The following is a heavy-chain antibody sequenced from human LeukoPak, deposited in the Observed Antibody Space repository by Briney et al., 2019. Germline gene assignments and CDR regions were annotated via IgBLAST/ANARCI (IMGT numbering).Heavy chain of an antibody. J-gene: IGHJ4*02. CDR3: AKRGLTYYSDY. CDR2: ISGSGGST. V-gene: IGHV3-23*01. D-gene: IGHD1-20*01. CDR1: GFTFSSYA. Sequence: GGSLRLSCASSGFTFSSYAMRWVRQAPGKGLEWVSGISGSGGSTYYADSVKGRFTISRDNSKNTLFLQMNSLRAEDTAVYYCAKRGLTYYSDYWGQGTLVTVSS.